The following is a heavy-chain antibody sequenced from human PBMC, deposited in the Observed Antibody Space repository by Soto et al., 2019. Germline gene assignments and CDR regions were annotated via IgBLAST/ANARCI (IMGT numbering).Heavy chain of an antibody. V-gene: IGHV4-59*01. CDR1: GGSISSYY. CDR3: ARDWRGYCSGGSCYSGYYYYYMDV. Sequence: SETLSLTCTVSGGSISSYYWSWIRQPPGKGLEWIGYIYYSGSTNYNPSLKSRVTISVDTSKNQFSLKLSSVTAADTAVYYCARDWRGYCSGGSCYSGYYYYYMDVWGKGTTVTVSS. J-gene: IGHJ6*03. D-gene: IGHD2-15*01. CDR2: IYYSGST.